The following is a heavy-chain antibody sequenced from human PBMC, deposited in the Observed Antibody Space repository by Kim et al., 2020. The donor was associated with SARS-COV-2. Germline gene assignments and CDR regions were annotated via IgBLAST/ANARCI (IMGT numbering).Heavy chain of an antibody. V-gene: IGHV4-34*01. D-gene: IGHD3-10*01. J-gene: IGHJ6*02. CDR3: ARVRARWFGELFCYYYGMDV. CDR2: FPLRGVP. Sequence: SETLSLTCAFYGGSFSGYYWSWFFRALGRGLGLFGAFPLRGVPPFPPCLPRGVISSVDTSTKQFSLTLCSVSAADTAVYYCARVRARWFGELFCYYYGMDVWGQGTTVTVSS. CDR1: GGSFSGYY.